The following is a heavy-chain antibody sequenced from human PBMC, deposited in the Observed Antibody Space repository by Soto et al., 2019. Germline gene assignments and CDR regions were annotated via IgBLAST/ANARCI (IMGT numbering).Heavy chain of an antibody. J-gene: IGHJ3*02. V-gene: IGHV3-48*02. Sequence: GGSLRLSCAGSGFTFSSYSMNWVRQAPGKGLEWISYISGSGDITYYADSVKGRFTISRDNAENSLFLQMNSLRDEDTAVYYCARGRVSDYIWGSYRRTMGCYAFDIWGQGTMVTVSS. CDR1: GFTFSSYS. CDR2: ISGSGDIT. D-gene: IGHD3-16*02. CDR3: ARGRVSDYIWGSYRRTMGCYAFDI.